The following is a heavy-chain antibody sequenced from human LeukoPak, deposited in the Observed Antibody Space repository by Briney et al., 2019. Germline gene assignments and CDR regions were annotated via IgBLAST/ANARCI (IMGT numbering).Heavy chain of an antibody. CDR1: GYSFTSYG. CDR3: ARDWFGELLFFDY. Sequence: AASVKVSCKASGYSFTSYGFSWVRQAPGQGLEWMGWISAYNGNTNYAQKLQGRVTMTTDTSTSTAYMELRSLRSDDTAVYYCARDWFGELLFFDYWGQGTLVTVSS. V-gene: IGHV1-18*01. J-gene: IGHJ4*02. D-gene: IGHD3-10*01. CDR2: ISAYNGNT.